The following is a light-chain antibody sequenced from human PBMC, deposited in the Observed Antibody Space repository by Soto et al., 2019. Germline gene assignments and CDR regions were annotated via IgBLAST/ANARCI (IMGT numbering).Light chain of an antibody. CDR1: QSVSIF. CDR3: QQCNNWPLT. V-gene: IGKV3-11*01. CDR2: GAS. J-gene: IGKJ4*01. Sequence: EIVLTQSPATLSLSPGERATLSCRASQSVSIFLAWYQQKPGQAPRLLIHGASTRATGIPGRFSGSGAGTDFTLTISSLEPEDFAVYYCQQCNNWPLTFGGGTKVDIK.